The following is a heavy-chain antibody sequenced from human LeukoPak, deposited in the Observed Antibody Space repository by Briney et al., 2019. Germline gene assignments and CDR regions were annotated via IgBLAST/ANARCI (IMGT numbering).Heavy chain of an antibody. D-gene: IGHD2-21*02. V-gene: IGHV3-43*01. J-gene: IGHJ4*02. CDR3: AKEVDCPSDCLFFHS. CDR2: INRRGHT. CDR1: GFTFDRFT. Sequence: GGSLRLSCAASGFTFDRFTIHWVRHTPGKGLEWVSLINRRGHTFYADSVKGRFTISRDNSRNSVFLRMNSLRPEDTALYHCAKEVDCPSDCLFFHSWGQGTLVTVSS.